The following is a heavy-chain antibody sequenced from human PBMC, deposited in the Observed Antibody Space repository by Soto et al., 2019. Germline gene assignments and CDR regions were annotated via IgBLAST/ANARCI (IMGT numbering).Heavy chain of an antibody. D-gene: IGHD3-3*01. J-gene: IGHJ4*02. V-gene: IGHV3-7*04. CDR3: ARVYYDFWSGYNDY. CDR2: IKQDGSEK. Sequence: GGSLRLSCAASGFTFSIYWMSWVRQAPGKGLEWVANIKQDGSEKYYVDSVKGRFTISRDNAKNSLYLQMNSLRAEDTAVYYCARVYYDFWSGYNDYWGQGTLVTVSS. CDR1: GFTFSIYW.